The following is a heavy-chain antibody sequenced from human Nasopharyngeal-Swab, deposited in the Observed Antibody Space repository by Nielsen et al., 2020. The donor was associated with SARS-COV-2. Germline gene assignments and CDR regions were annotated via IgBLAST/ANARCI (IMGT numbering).Heavy chain of an antibody. CDR3: ARHYLGCGLAAGTFYYMDV. CDR1: GGYLNNYY. Sequence: SDTLSLTSTLSGGYLNNYYRSQIRQPPGQGQEWIVYIYYCGSTYYNPSLKSPFAISIDTSRNQFSLTLNSVTAADTATYYCARHYLGCGLAAGTFYYMDVWGKGTTVTVSS. J-gene: IGHJ6*03. D-gene: IGHD6-13*01. CDR2: IYYCGST. V-gene: IGHV4-59*08.